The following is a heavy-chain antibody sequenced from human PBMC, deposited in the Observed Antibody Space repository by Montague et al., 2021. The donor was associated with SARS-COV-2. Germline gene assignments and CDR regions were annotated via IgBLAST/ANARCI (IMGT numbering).Heavy chain of an antibody. D-gene: IGHD6-19*01. CDR2: INYSGKT. CDR1: GGSISSGTYY. CDR3: ARRAQWQLSWFFDL. V-gene: IGHV4-39*01. Sequence: SETLSLTCTVSGGSISSGTYYWGWVRQPPGKGLEWIGTINYSGKTYYNPSLKSRVTISVDTSKNQFSLKVTSVTAADTGAYYCARRAQWQLSWFFDLWGRGTLVTVSS. J-gene: IGHJ2*01.